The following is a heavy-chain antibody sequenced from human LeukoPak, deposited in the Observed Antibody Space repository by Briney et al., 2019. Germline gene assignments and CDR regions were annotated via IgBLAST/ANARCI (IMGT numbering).Heavy chain of an antibody. J-gene: IGHJ4*02. Sequence: SETLSLTCHISGTSMNIYYWNWIRQSAGEAMEFVGRIHISGRTYDSPSLKSRVTMSLDTSKSLFSLNLKSVTAADTAVYYCARAQPLRWLDYWGQGTLVTVSS. CDR1: GTSMNIYY. CDR3: ARAQPLRWLDY. D-gene: IGHD4-23*01. V-gene: IGHV4-4*07. CDR2: IHISGRT.